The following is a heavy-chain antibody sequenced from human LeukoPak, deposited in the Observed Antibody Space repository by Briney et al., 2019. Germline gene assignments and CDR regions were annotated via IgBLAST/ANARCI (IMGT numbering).Heavy chain of an antibody. Sequence: GRCLRLSCAASGFTFTSYGMHWVRQAPGKGLEWVAVISFDRSNKYYADSVKGRFTISRDNSNNTLYLQMNSLRAEDTAVYYCAKDSYGDYVHYFDYWGQGTLVTVSS. D-gene: IGHD4-17*01. J-gene: IGHJ4*02. CDR1: GFTFTSYG. V-gene: IGHV3-30*18. CDR3: AKDSYGDYVHYFDY. CDR2: ISFDRSNK.